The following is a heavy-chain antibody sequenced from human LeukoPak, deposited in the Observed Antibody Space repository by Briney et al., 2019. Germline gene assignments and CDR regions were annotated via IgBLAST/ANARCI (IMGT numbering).Heavy chain of an antibody. D-gene: IGHD3-3*01. Sequence: GGSLRLSCAASGFTFSSYAMSWVRQAPGKGLEWVSAISGSGGSTYYADSVKGRFTISRDNSKNTLYLQMNSLRAEDTAVYYYAKVGRITIFGVVINGPFDYWGQGTLVTVSS. CDR3: AKVGRITIFGVVINGPFDY. CDR1: GFTFSSYA. CDR2: ISGSGGST. V-gene: IGHV3-23*01. J-gene: IGHJ4*02.